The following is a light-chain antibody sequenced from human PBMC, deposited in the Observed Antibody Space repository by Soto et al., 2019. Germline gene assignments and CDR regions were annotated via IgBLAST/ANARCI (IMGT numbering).Light chain of an antibody. J-gene: IGKJ4*01. CDR2: ATS. CDR1: QTMRSH. CDR3: QVTSRLPLT. Sequence: IRSTQFRLSLSASLVDGVSNTCRASQTMRSHLNWYQQKPGEAPKIVIYATSTLQSGVPSRFSGTVSRTDSSHAISLLKPADSATYSSQVTSRLPLTIAGGTKVDIK. V-gene: IGKV1-39*01.